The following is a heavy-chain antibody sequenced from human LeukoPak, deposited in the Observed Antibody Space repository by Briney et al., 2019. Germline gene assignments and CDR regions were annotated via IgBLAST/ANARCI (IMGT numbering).Heavy chain of an antibody. V-gene: IGHV4-59*01. CDR3: ARGARDRGYDYYYYYYMDV. J-gene: IGHJ6*03. Sequence: PSETLSLTCTVSGGSISSYYWSWIRQPPGKGLEWIGYIYYSGSTNYNPSLKSRVTISVDTSKNQFSLKLSSVTAADTAVYYCARGARDRGYDYYYYYYMDVWGKGTTVTVSS. D-gene: IGHD5-12*01. CDR2: IYYSGST. CDR1: GGSISSYY.